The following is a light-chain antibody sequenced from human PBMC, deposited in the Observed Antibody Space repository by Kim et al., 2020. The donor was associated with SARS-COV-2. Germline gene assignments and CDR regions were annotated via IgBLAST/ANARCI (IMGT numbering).Light chain of an antibody. CDR3: QQSYSVLA. CDR2: AAS. V-gene: IGKV1-39*01. J-gene: IGKJ4*01. CDR1: QSISRY. Sequence: DIQVTQSPSSLSASVGDRVSITCRTSQSISRYLNWYQVKPGKAPKLLIYAASHLEIDVPSRFSGSGSGTDFTLTIDNLQPEDFASYFCQQSYSVLAFGGGTKLEI.